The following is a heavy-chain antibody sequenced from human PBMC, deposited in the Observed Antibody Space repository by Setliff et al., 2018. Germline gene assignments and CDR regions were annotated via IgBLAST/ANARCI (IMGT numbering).Heavy chain of an antibody. J-gene: IGHJ4*02. CDR2: INHSGST. Sequence: PSETLSLTCTVYGGSFSNYYWSWIRQPPGKGLEWIGEINHSGSTNYNSSLTSRVTISVDTSKNQFSLRLSSVTAADTAVYFCARDYGPNDYWGQGSLVTVSS. CDR1: GGSFSNYY. CDR3: ARDYGPNDY. D-gene: IGHD3-16*01. V-gene: IGHV4-34*01.